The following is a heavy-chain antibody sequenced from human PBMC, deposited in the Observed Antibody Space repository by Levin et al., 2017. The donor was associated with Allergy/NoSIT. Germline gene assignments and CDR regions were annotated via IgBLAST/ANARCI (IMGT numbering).Heavy chain of an antibody. J-gene: IGHJ4*02. CDR3: ARAPPGSIDS. CDR2: IGHTGSHT. V-gene: IGHV3-11*05. D-gene: IGHD1-26*01. Sequence: GESLKISCTASGFTLSDYYMTWTRRAPGKGLEWVSYIGHTGSHTEYANSMKGRFTISRDNARNSLFLQMNSLRVEDTAVYYCARAPPGSIDSWGQGTLVTVSS. CDR1: GFTLSDYY.